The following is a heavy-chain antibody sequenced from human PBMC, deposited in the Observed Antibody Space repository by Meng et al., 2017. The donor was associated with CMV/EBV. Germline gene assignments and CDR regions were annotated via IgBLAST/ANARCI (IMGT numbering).Heavy chain of an antibody. D-gene: IGHD4-17*01. V-gene: IGHV4-39*07. J-gene: IGHJ4*02. CDR1: GGPISRSSYY. CDR3: ARGDYGDYPGY. Sequence: QLQRQGSSPGLVKPTVTLSLTCTVAGGPISRSSYYWGWIRQPPRKGLEWIGSIYYNGRTYYNPSLKSRVTISVDTSKNQFSLKLSSVTAADTAVDYCARGDYGDYPGYWGQGTLVTVSS. CDR2: IYYNGRT.